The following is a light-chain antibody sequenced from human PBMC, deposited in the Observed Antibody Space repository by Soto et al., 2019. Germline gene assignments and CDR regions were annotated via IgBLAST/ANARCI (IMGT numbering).Light chain of an antibody. CDR2: GAS. J-gene: IGKJ1*01. V-gene: IGKV3-20*01. CDR3: QQYNNWPRT. Sequence: EIVLTQSPGTLSLSPGERATLSCRASQNISSRYLAWYQQKPGQAPRLLISGASSRATGIPDRFSGSGSGTEFTLTIDSLQSEDFAVYYCQQYNNWPRTFGQGTKVDIK. CDR1: QNISSRY.